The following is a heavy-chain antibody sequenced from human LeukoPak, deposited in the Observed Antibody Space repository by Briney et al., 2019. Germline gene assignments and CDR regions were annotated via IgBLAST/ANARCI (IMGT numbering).Heavy chain of an antibody. V-gene: IGHV3-30-3*01. CDR1: GFTFNTYA. CDR3: ARDRRDHPQDY. Sequence: PGGSLRLSCAASGFTFNTYALHWVRQAPGKGLEWVAVISYDGGNNHYADSVKGRFTISRDNSKNTLYLQMNSLRAEDTAVYYCARDRRDHPQDYWGQGTLVTVSS. CDR2: ISYDGGNN. D-gene: IGHD1-14*01. J-gene: IGHJ4*02.